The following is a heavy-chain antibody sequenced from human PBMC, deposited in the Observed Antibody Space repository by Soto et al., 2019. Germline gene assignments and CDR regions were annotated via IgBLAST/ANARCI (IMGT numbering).Heavy chain of an antibody. D-gene: IGHD1-7*01. V-gene: IGHV4-34*01. CDR3: ASPRWNYIY. J-gene: IGHJ4*02. CDR1: GGSFSGYY. CDR2: MNDSGST. Sequence: QVQLQQWGAGLLKPSETLSLTCAVSGGSFSGYYWSWIRQPPGKGLEWIGEMNDSGSTKYNASLASRVAISVATSKGHFSLTLTSVTAADTAVYYCASPRWNYIYWGQGTLVAVSS.